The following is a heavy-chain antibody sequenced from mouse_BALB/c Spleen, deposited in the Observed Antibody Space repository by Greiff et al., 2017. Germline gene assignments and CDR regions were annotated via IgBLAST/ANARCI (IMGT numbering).Heavy chain of an antibody. V-gene: IGHV2-6-7*01. D-gene: IGHD2-4*01. CDR2: IWGDGST. Sequence: VQLVESGPGLVAPSQSLSITCTVSGFSLTGYGVNWVRQPPGKGLEWLGMIWGDGSTDYNSALKSRLSISKDNSKSQVFLKMNSLQTDDTAMYYCAREGGYDYDGDYHAMDYWGQGTSVTVSS. CDR1: GFSLTGYG. CDR3: AREGGYDYDGDYHAMDY. J-gene: IGHJ4*01.